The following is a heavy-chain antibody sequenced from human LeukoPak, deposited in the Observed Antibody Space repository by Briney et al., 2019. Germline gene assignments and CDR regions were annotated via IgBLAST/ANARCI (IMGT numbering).Heavy chain of an antibody. Sequence: PSETLSLTCTVSGGSISSYYWSWIRQPPGKGLEWIGYIYYSGSTNYNPSLKSRVTISVDTSKNQFSLKLSSVTAADTAVYYCARADHYGSGSYYGYYYMDVWGKGTTVTISS. CDR1: GGSISSYY. CDR3: ARADHYGSGSYYGYYYMDV. D-gene: IGHD3-10*01. J-gene: IGHJ6*03. CDR2: IYYSGST. V-gene: IGHV4-59*01.